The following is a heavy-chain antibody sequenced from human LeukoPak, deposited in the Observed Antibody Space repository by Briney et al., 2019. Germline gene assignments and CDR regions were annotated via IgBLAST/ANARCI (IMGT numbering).Heavy chain of an antibody. D-gene: IGHD6-6*01. CDR1: GFTFSTYW. CDR2: IKQDGSEK. V-gene: IGHV3-7*01. J-gene: IGHJ6*03. Sequence: GGSLRLSCAASGFTFSTYWMTWVRQAPGKGLEWVANIKQDGSEKYYVDSVKGRFTISRDNAKNSLYLQMNSLRAEDTAVYYCARGSMAAPYYYYFMDVWGKGTTVTVSS. CDR3: ARGSMAAPYYYYFMDV.